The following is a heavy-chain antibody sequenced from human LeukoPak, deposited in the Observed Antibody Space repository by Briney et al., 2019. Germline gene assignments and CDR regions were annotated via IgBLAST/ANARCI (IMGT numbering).Heavy chain of an antibody. CDR2: ISTSSGYI. CDR3: ASTGGYSYGYRY. D-gene: IGHD5-18*01. V-gene: IGHV3-21*01. J-gene: IGHJ4*02. Sequence: PGGSLRLSCAASGFTFSSYSMNWVRQAPGKGLEGVSSISTSSGYIYYADSMKGRFTISRDNAKNSLYLQMNGLTAEDTAVYYCASTGGYSYGYRYWGQGTLVTVSS. CDR1: GFTFSSYS.